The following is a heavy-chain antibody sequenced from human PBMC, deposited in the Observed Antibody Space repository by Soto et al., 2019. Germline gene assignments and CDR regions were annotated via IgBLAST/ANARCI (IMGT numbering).Heavy chain of an antibody. CDR2: ISYDGSNK. CDR3: AKDSGGYSYGPDY. CDR1: GFTFSSYG. V-gene: IGHV3-30*18. D-gene: IGHD5-18*01. Sequence: LRLSCAASGFTFSSYGMHWVRQAPGKGLEWVAVISYDGSNKYYADSVKGRFTISRDNSKNTLYLQMNSLRAEDTAVYYCAKDSGGYSYGPDYWGQGTLVTVSS. J-gene: IGHJ4*02.